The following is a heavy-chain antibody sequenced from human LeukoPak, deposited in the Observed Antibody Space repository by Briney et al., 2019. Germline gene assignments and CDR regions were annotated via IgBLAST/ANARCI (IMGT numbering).Heavy chain of an antibody. CDR2: IGYTGDST. CDR1: GFTFSSYA. Sequence: GGSLRLSCAASGFTFSSYAMNWIRQAPGKGLEWVSGIGYTGDSTFYADSVKGRFTVSRDSSKNTLFLHMNSLRAEDTALYYCAKSPTVDAAFDIWGQGTMVTVSS. CDR3: AKSPTVDAAFDI. V-gene: IGHV3-23*01. D-gene: IGHD4-23*01. J-gene: IGHJ3*02.